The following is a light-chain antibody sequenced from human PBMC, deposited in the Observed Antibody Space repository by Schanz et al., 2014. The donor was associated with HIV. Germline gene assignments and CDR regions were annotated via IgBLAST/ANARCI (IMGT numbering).Light chain of an antibody. J-gene: IGKJ3*01. CDR2: GAS. V-gene: IGKV3-20*01. CDR1: QSVSNS. CDR3: QHYGSS. Sequence: EIVLTQSPGTLSLSPGERATLSCRASQSVSNSLAWYQQKPGQTPRLLIYGASSRATGIPDRFSGSGSGTDFTLTISRLEPEDFAVYYCQHYGSSFGPGTKVYIK.